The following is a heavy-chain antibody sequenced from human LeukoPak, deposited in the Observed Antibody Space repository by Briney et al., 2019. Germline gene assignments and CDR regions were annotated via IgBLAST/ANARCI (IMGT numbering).Heavy chain of an antibody. Sequence: SETLSLTCSVSGDSISYFYWSWIRQAAGKGLEWIGRIYTSGGTNYNPSLKSRVTMSVDTSKNQFSLKLSSVTAADTAVYYCARDLVYYDSSGPNWFDPWGQGTLVTVSS. J-gene: IGHJ5*02. CDR2: IYTSGGT. CDR3: ARDLVYYDSSGPNWFDP. D-gene: IGHD3-22*01. CDR1: GDSISYFY. V-gene: IGHV4-4*07.